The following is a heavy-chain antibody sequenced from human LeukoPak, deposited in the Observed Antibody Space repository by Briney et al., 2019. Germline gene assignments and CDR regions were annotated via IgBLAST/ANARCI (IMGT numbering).Heavy chain of an antibody. CDR2: INPSGGST. V-gene: IGHV1-46*01. J-gene: IGHJ5*02. CDR3: AKEITMVRGVSRNWFDP. Sequence: GASVKVSCKASGYTSTSYYMRWVRQAPGQGLEWMGIINPSGGSTSYAQKFQGRVTMTRDTSTSTVYMELSSLRSEDTAVYYCAKEITMVRGVSRNWFDPWGQGTLVTVSS. D-gene: IGHD3-10*01. CDR1: GYTSTSYY.